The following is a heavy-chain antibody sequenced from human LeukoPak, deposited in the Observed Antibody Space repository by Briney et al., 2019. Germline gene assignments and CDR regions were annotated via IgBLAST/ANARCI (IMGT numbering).Heavy chain of an antibody. Sequence: QTGGSLRLSCAASGFTFSSYWMHWVRHAPGKGLVWVSRINSDGSSTTYADSVKGRFTISRDNSKNTLYLQMNSLRAEDTAVYYCAKVPFTGYSSGWSSFDYWGQGTLVTVSS. V-gene: IGHV3-74*01. CDR3: AKVPFTGYSSGWSSFDY. CDR2: INSDGSST. CDR1: GFTFSSYW. J-gene: IGHJ4*02. D-gene: IGHD6-19*01.